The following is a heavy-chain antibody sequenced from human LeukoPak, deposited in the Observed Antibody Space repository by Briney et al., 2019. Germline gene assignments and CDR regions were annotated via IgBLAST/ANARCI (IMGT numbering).Heavy chain of an antibody. J-gene: IGHJ4*02. CDR1: GFTFSSYE. Sequence: PGGSLRLCCAASGFTFSSYEMNWVRQAPGKGLEWVSCISTSGSTIYYADSVKGRFTISRDNAKNSLYLQMNSLRAEDTAVYYCARGIVATTKGLDYWGQGTLVSVSS. D-gene: IGHD5-12*01. V-gene: IGHV3-48*03. CDR2: ISTSGSTI. CDR3: ARGIVATTKGLDY.